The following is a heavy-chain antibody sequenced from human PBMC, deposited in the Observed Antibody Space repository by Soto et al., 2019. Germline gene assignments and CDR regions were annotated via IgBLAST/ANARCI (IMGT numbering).Heavy chain of an antibody. CDR1: GYTFTSYG. CDR2: ISAYNGNT. CDR3: AREGDDYGDYGSLDFDY. V-gene: IGHV1-18*01. D-gene: IGHD4-17*01. Sequence: QVQLVQSGAEVKKPGASVKVSCKASGYTFTSYGISWVRQAPGQGLEWMGWISAYNGNTNYAQKLQGRVTMTTDTSTSTAYMEMRSLRSDDTAVYYCAREGDDYGDYGSLDFDYWGQGTLVTVSS. J-gene: IGHJ4*02.